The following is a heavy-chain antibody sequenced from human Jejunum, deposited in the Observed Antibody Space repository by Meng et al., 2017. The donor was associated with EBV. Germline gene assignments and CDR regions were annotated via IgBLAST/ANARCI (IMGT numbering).Heavy chain of an antibody. V-gene: IGHV1-69-2*01. CDR1: WPTVTDYY. Sequence: EVQLGQSGAEVNKPGATMKISFKVSWPTVTDYYIHWVQQAPGKGLEWMGLVDPEDGETIYAEKFQGRVIMTAETSTDTAYMDLSSPRSEDTAVYYCATVNFYDSPAYWGQGTLVTVSS. CDR2: VDPEDGET. J-gene: IGHJ4*02. CDR3: ATVNFYDSPAY. D-gene: IGHD3-22*01.